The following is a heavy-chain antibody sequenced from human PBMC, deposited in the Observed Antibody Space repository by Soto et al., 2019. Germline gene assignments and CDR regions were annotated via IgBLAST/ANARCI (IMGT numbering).Heavy chain of an antibody. D-gene: IGHD3-10*01. CDR3: AITPGSLVRGAHFDY. Sequence: GGSLRLSCAASGFTFSSYSMNWVRQAPGKGLEWVSSISSSSSYIYYADSVKGRFTISRDNAKNSLYLQMNSLRAEDTAVYYCAITPGSLVRGAHFDYWGQGTLVTVSS. CDR2: ISSSSSYI. J-gene: IGHJ4*02. V-gene: IGHV3-21*01. CDR1: GFTFSSYS.